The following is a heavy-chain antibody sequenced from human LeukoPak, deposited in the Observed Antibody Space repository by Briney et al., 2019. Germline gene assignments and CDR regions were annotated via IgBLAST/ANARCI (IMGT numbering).Heavy chain of an antibody. CDR1: GLTFGAYA. D-gene: IGHD4-11*01. Sequence: GGSLRLSCTGSGLTFGAYALSWVHQAPGKGLEWVGFIRSHAYGGTTQYVASVEGRFIISRDDSRFVAYLQMNSLKIEDTAVYYCIAEGTTDYWGQGSLVTVSS. CDR2: IRSHAYGGTT. J-gene: IGHJ4*02. V-gene: IGHV3-49*04. CDR3: IAEGTTDY.